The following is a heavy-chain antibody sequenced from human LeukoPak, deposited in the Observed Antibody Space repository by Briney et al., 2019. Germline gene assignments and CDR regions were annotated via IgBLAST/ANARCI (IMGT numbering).Heavy chain of an antibody. D-gene: IGHD3-22*01. CDR3: ASPQPTYYYDSSGYQSDAFDI. Sequence: SGTLSLTCAVSGGSISSSNWWRWVRQPPGKGLEWIGEIYHSGSTNYNPSLKSRVTISVDKSKNQFSLKLSSVTAADTAVYYCASPQPTYYYDSSGYQSDAFDIWGQGTMVTVSS. CDR1: GGSISSSNW. V-gene: IGHV4-4*02. J-gene: IGHJ3*02. CDR2: IYHSGST.